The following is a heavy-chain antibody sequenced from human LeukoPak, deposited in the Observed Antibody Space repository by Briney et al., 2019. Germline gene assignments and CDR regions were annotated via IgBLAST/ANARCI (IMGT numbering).Heavy chain of an antibody. Sequence: SHTLSLIRSFSGYSFNSGHYWGWIRQRPGKGLEGIANIYHTGSAHYNPSLKSRVTISVDTSKNQFSLKLSSVTAADTAVYYCARYCTSTTCILRGFDYWGQGTLVTVSS. CDR3: ARYCTSTTCILRGFDY. CDR2: IYHTGSA. CDR1: GYSFNSGHY. J-gene: IGHJ4*02. D-gene: IGHD2-2*01. V-gene: IGHV4-38-2*01.